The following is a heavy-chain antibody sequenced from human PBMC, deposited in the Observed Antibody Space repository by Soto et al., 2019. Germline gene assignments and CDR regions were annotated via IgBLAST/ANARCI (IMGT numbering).Heavy chain of an antibody. CDR3: AREEAQLDYYYYGMDV. V-gene: IGHV1-46*01. D-gene: IGHD6-13*01. CDR1: GYTFTSYY. Sequence: ASVKVSCKASGYTFTSYYMHWVRQAPGQGLEWMGIINPSGGSTSYAQKFQGRVTMTRDTSTSTVYMELSSLRSEDTAVYYCAREEAQLDYYYYGMDVWGQGTTGTVSS. J-gene: IGHJ6*02. CDR2: INPSGGST.